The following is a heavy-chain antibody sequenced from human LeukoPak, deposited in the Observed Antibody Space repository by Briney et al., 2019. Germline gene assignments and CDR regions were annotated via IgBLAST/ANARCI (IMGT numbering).Heavy chain of an antibody. J-gene: IGHJ6*03. Sequence: PSETLSLTCAVSGGSISSYYWSWIRQPPGKGLEWIGSIYHSGSTYYNPSLKSRVTISVDTSKNQFSLKLSSVTAADTAVYYCARKTRGYSYGSYYYMDVWGKGTTVTVSS. CDR3: ARKTRGYSYGSYYYMDV. CDR1: GGSISSYY. CDR2: IYHSGST. D-gene: IGHD5-18*01. V-gene: IGHV4-59*04.